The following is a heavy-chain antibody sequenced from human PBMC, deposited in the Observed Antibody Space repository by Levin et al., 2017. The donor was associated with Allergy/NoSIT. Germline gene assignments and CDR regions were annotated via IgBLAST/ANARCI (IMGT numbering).Heavy chain of an antibody. D-gene: IGHD6-13*01. CDR3: TTDRVPYSSSWYGYYFDS. J-gene: IGHJ4*02. V-gene: IGHV3-30*03. CDR1: GFALSTYG. Sequence: SCAASGFALSTYGMHWVRQASGKGLEWVAYISYGGREKYYADSVKGRFTISRDNSKNTLYLQMNSLRTEDSAVYFCTTDRVPYSSSWYGYYFDSWGPGTLVIVSS. CDR2: ISYGGREK.